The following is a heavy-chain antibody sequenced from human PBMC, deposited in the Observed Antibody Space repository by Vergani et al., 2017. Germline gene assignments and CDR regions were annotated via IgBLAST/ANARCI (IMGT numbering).Heavy chain of an antibody. Sequence: QVQLVQSGAEVKKPGASVKVSCKASGYTFTSYYMHWVRQAPGQGLEWMGIINPSGGSTSYAQKFQGRVTMTRDTSTSTVYMELSSLRSDDTAVYYCARDSRYCSSTSCYVGREWFDPWGQGTLVTVSS. CDR2: INPSGGST. J-gene: IGHJ5*02. CDR1: GYTFTSYY. CDR3: ARDSRYCSSTSCYVGREWFDP. D-gene: IGHD2-2*01. V-gene: IGHV1-46*01.